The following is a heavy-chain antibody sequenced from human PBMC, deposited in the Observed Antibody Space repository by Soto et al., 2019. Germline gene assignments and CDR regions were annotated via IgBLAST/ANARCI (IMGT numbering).Heavy chain of an antibody. CDR1: GGTLSTYA. CDR3: ARGGRWDSLSSVSATFDY. V-gene: IGHV1-69*01. CDR2: IIPLLGTT. Sequence: QVQVVQSGAEVKRPGSSVKVSCKASGGTLSTYALSWVRQAPGQGLEWMGGIIPLLGTTNHAQKFQGRVTFTADESTSTTYMELSGLRSEDTALYYCARGGRWDSLSSVSATFDYWGQGTLVTVSS. J-gene: IGHJ4*02. D-gene: IGHD2-21*01.